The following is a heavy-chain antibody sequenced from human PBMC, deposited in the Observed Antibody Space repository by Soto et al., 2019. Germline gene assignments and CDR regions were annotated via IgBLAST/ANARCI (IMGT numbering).Heavy chain of an antibody. CDR3: GRNPGRGGDSYFHGNGG. D-gene: IGHD3-16*01. Sequence: QVVLLQSGAEVKTPGSSVKVSCKTSGGTFNNFAISWVRLAPGQGLEWMGVITPMFARPTYAQRFEGRVTKTAEELSTKGYLEPSSLRFYRSGVYYWGRNPGRGGDSYFHGNGGSGQGTAVTVSS. CDR1: GGTFNNFA. V-gene: IGHV1-69*12. CDR2: ITPMFARP. J-gene: IGHJ6*02.